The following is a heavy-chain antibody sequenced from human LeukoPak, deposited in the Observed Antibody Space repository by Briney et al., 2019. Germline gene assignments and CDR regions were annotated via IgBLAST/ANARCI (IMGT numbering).Heavy chain of an antibody. CDR3: ARSTPVPGVATFNI. Sequence: GGSLRLSCAASGFTFSSYEMNWVRQAPGKGLEWVSYISSSGSTIYYADSVKGRFTISRDNAKNSLYLQMNSLRAEDTAVYYCARSTPVPGVATFNIWGKGTMVPVS. V-gene: IGHV3-48*03. CDR2: ISSSGSTI. CDR1: GFTFSSYE. J-gene: IGHJ3*02. D-gene: IGHD2-2*01.